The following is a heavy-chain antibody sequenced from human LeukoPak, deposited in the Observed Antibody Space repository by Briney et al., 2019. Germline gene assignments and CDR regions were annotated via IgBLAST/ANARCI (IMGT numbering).Heavy chain of an antibody. CDR2: IYTGGST. V-gene: IGHV4-61*02. D-gene: IGHD6-13*01. CDR3: AREDSSSWQTTFDY. J-gene: IGHJ4*02. Sequence: SETLSLTCTVSGGSISSGSYYWSWIRQPAGKGLEWIGRIYTGGSTNYNPSLKSRVTISVDTSKNQFSLKLSSVTAADTAVYYCAREDSSSWQTTFDYWGQGTLVTVSS. CDR1: GGSISSGSYY.